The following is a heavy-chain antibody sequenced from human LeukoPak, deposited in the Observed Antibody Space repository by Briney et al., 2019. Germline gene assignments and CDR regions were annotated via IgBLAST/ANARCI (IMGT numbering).Heavy chain of an antibody. Sequence: PSETLSLTCTVSGYSISSGYYWGWIRQPPGKGLEWIGSIYHSGSTYYNPSLKSRVTISVDTSKNQLSLKLSSVTAADTAVYYCARGGGYSYGLGRSAAFDIWGQGTMVTVSS. CDR1: GYSISSGYY. CDR3: ARGGGYSYGLGRSAAFDI. D-gene: IGHD5-18*01. CDR2: IYHSGST. V-gene: IGHV4-38-2*02. J-gene: IGHJ3*02.